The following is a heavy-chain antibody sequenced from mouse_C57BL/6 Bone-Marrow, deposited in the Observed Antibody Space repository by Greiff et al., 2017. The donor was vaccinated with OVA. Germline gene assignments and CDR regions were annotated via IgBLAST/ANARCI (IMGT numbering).Heavy chain of an antibody. D-gene: IGHD1-1*01. CDR2: IDPETGGT. V-gene: IGHV1-15*01. CDR3: TRPFTERYFDY. Sequence: QVQLQQSGAELVRPGASVTLSCKASGYTFTDYEMHWVKQTPVHGLEWIGAIDPETGGTAYNQKFKGKAILTADKSSSTAYMELRSLTSEDSAVYYCTRPFTERYFDYWGQGTTLTVSS. J-gene: IGHJ2*01. CDR1: GYTFTDYE.